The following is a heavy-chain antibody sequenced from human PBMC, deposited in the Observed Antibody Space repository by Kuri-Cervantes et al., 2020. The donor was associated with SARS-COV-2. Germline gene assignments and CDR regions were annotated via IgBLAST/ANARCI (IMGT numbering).Heavy chain of an antibody. CDR3: ARGLCLRSPVYGMDV. CDR2: FDPEDGET. CDR1: GYNLTELS. J-gene: IGHJ6*02. V-gene: IGHV1-24*01. Sequence: ASVKVSCKVSGYNLTELSMHWVRQAPGKGLEWMGGFDPEDGETIYAQKFQGGVTITADKSTSTAYMELSSLRSEDTAVYYFARGLCLRSPVYGMDVWGQGTMVTVSS.